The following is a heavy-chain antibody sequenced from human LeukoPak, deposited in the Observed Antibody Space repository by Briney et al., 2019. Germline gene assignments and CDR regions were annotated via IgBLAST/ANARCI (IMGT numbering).Heavy chain of an antibody. CDR1: GYTFTGYY. V-gene: IGHV1-2*02. CDR3: ARGPRQGYYDSSGYWTFDY. Sequence: ASVKVSCKASGYTFTGYYMHWVRQAPGQGLEWMGWINPNSGGTNYAQKFQGRVTMTRGTSISTAYMELSRLRSDDTAVYYCARGPRQGYYDSSGYWTFDYWGQGTLVTVSS. D-gene: IGHD3-22*01. J-gene: IGHJ4*02. CDR2: INPNSGGT.